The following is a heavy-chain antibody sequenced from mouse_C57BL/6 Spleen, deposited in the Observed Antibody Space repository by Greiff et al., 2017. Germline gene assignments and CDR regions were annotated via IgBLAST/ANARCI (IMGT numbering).Heavy chain of an antibody. CDR1: GYTFTSYW. CDR3: ARDGRRHFDY. Sequence: QVQLQQPGAELVLPGASVKLSCKASGYTFTSYWMHWVKQRPGQGLEWVGEIDPSDSYTNYNQKFEGKSTLTVDKASSTAYMQLSSLTSEDYAVYYCARDGRRHFDYWGQGTTLTVSA. CDR2: IDPSDSYT. J-gene: IGHJ2*01. V-gene: IGHV1-69*01.